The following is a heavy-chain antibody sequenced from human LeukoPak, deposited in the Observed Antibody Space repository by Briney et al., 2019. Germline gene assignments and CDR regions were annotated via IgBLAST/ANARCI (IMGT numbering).Heavy chain of an antibody. J-gene: IGHJ4*02. CDR2: IYTTGST. CDR3: ARGGQQLSFFDY. CDR1: GGSISSGSYY. D-gene: IGHD6-13*01. V-gene: IGHV4-61*02. Sequence: PSETLSLTCTVSGGSISSGSYYWSWIRQPAGKGLEWIGRIYTTGSTNYNPSLKSRVTMSVDTSKSQFSLKLTSVTAADTAVYYCARGGQQLSFFDYWGQGTLVTVSS.